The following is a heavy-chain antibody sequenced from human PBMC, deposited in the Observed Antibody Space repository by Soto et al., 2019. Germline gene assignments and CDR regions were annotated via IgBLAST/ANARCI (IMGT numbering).Heavy chain of an antibody. D-gene: IGHD3-16*01. Sequence: EVQLLDSGGGLVQPGGSLRLSCAASGFTFSNYAMTWVRQGPGKGLEWASGISGSGGRSYYADSVKGRFTISRDNSKSTLYLQMNSRRAEDTAVYYCAKAYFVWSSEQPYYFDYWGQGTLVTVSS. V-gene: IGHV3-23*01. CDR1: GFTFSNYA. J-gene: IGHJ4*02. CDR3: AKAYFVWSSEQPYYFDY. CDR2: ISGSGGRS.